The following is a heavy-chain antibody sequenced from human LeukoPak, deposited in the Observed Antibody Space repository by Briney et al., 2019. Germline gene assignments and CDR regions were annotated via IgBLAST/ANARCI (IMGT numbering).Heavy chain of an antibody. CDR2: IYYSGST. Sequence: TPSETLSLTCTVSGGSISSSSFYWGWIRQPPGKGLEWIGSIYYSGSTYYNPSLKSRVTISVDTSKNQFSLKLSSVTAADTAVYYCARHKLAGGSYYRNLNWFDPWGQGTLVTVSS. V-gene: IGHV4-39*01. CDR3: ARHKLAGGSYYRNLNWFDP. D-gene: IGHD1-26*01. CDR1: GGSISSSSFY. J-gene: IGHJ5*02.